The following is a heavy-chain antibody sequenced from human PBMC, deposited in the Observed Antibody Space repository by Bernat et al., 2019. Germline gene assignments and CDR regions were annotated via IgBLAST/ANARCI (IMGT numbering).Heavy chain of an antibody. CDR2: IKSKTDGGTT. J-gene: IGHJ6*03. CDR3: TKVQLERRLYYYYYMDV. D-gene: IGHD1-1*01. CDR1: GFTFSNAW. Sequence: VQLVESGGGLVKPGGSLRLSCAASGFTFSNAWMSWVRQAPGKGLEWVGRIKSKTDGGTTDYAAPVKGRFTISRDDSKNTLYLQMNSLKTEDTAVYYCTKVQLERRLYYYYYMDVWGKGTTVTVSS. V-gene: IGHV3-15*01.